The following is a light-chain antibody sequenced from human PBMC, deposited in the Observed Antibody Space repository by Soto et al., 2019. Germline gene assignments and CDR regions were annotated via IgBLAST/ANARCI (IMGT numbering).Light chain of an antibody. V-gene: IGKV3-20*01. CDR3: QQYGSSGT. Sequence: EIVLTHSPCTLSLSPGSRSNLSCRASQSVSNNYLAWYKQKPGHAPRLLIYGASNRATGIPDRLSGSGSGTDFTLTISRMEPEDFAVYYCQQYGSSGTFGHGTKVDIK. J-gene: IGKJ1*01. CDR2: GAS. CDR1: QSVSNNY.